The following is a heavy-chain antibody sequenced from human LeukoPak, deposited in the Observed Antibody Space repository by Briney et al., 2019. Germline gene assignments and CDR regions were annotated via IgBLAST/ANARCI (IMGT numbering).Heavy chain of an antibody. D-gene: IGHD3-10*01. CDR3: ASPYASGRFAAFDI. J-gene: IGHJ3*02. V-gene: IGHV3-7*01. CDR1: GFTFSNYW. CDR2: IKQDGSEK. Sequence: GGSLRLSCAASGFTFSNYWMSWVRQAPGKGLEWVANIKQDGSEKYYVDSVKGRFTIARDNAKKSLYLQMNSLRAEDTAVYYCASPYASGRFAAFDIWGQGTMVTVSS.